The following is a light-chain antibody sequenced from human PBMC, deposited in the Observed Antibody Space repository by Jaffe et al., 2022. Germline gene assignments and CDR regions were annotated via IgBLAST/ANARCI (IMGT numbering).Light chain of an antibody. J-gene: IGKJ5*01. CDR2: DAS. Sequence: AIQLTQSPSSLSASVGDRVTITCRASQGISSNLAWYQQKPGKAPKVLIYDASSLESGVPSRFSGSGSGTDFTLTISSLQPEDFASYYCQQFNSYPITFGQGTRLEIK. V-gene: IGKV1-13*02. CDR3: QQFNSYPIT. CDR1: QGISSN.